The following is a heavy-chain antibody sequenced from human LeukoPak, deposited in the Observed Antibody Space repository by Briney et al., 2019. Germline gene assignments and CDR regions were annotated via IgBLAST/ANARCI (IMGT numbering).Heavy chain of an antibody. D-gene: IGHD3-3*02. J-gene: IGHJ4*02. Sequence: VLVKVSCKASRGTFSSYAIIWVRQAPGQGLEWRGWINPNSGGTKYSHKYQVRVTITRDTSISSAYMELSRLRSDDTAVYYCARAGRRVLGGTLYSFDYWGQGTLVTVSS. V-gene: IGHV1-2*07. CDR1: RGTFSSYA. CDR2: INPNSGGT. CDR3: ARAGRRVLGGTLYSFDY.